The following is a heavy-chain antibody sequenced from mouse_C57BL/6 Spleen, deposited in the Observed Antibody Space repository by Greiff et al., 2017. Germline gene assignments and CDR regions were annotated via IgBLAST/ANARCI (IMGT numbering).Heavy chain of an antibody. D-gene: IGHD1-1*01. Sequence: VQLKQSGAELVKPGASVKISCKASGYAFSSYWMNWVKQRPGKGLEWIGQIYPGDGDTNYNGKFKGKATLTADKSSSTAYMQLSSLTSEDSAVYFCASLDYYGSSYYAMDYWGQGTSVTVSS. V-gene: IGHV1-80*01. CDR1: GYAFSSYW. CDR2: IYPGDGDT. J-gene: IGHJ4*01. CDR3: ASLDYYGSSYYAMDY.